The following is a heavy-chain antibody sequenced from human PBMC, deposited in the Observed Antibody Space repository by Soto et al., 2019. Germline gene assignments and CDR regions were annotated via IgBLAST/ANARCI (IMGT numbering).Heavy chain of an antibody. V-gene: IGHV3-23*01. J-gene: IGHJ4*02. CDR3: AKDGSWGDHYYFDN. CDR1: GFMFSSYA. D-gene: IGHD2-21*02. Sequence: GGSLRLSCRVSGFMFSSYAMTWVRQVPGKGLEWVSSISGSGGSTYYSDSVRGRFTISRDNSKKVLYLEMNRLKGDDTAVYFCAKDGSWGDHYYFDNWGQGTQVTVSS. CDR2: ISGSGGST.